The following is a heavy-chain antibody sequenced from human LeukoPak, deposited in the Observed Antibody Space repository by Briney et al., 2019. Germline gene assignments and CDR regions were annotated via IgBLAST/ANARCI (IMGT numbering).Heavy chain of an antibody. J-gene: IGHJ5*02. Sequence: PGGSLRLSCAASGFTFSSSEMNWVRQAPGKGLEWVSYISDSGKTRYYADSVKGRFTISRDNAKNSLYLQMNSLRGEDTAVYYCARDYSGWSLDPWGQGTLVTVSS. V-gene: IGHV3-48*03. CDR3: ARDYSGWSLDP. CDR2: ISDSGKTR. CDR1: GFTFSSSE. D-gene: IGHD5-12*01.